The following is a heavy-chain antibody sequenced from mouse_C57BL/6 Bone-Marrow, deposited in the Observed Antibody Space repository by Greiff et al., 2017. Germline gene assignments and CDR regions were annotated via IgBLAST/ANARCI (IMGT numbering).Heavy chain of an antibody. Sequence: QVTLKVSGPGILQPSQTLSLTCSFSGFSLSTSGMGVSWIRQPSGKGLEWLAHIYWDDDKRYNPSLKSRRTISKDTSRNQVFLKITSVDTADTATYYCAQNGAYLYYFALDYWGQGTSVTVSS. CDR3: AQNGAYLYYFALDY. CDR1: GFSLSTSGMG. D-gene: IGHD5-1*01. J-gene: IGHJ4*01. CDR2: IYWDDDK. V-gene: IGHV8-12*01.